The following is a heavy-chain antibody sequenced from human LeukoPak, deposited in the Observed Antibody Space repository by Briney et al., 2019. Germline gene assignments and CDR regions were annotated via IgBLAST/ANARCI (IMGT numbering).Heavy chain of an antibody. CDR2: INPNSGDT. Sequence: ASVKVSCKASGYTYTDYYLHWVRQAPGQGFEWMGWINPNSGDTNYAQKFQGRVTMTRDTSISTAHMEMSRLRSDDTAVYYCARANFLYCSSTTCLFDYWGQGTLVTVSS. J-gene: IGHJ4*02. D-gene: IGHD2-2*01. CDR3: ARANFLYCSSTTCLFDY. V-gene: IGHV1-2*02. CDR1: GYTYTDYY.